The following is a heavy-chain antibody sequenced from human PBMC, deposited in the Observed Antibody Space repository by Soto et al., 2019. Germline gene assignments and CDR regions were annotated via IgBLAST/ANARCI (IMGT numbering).Heavy chain of an antibody. D-gene: IGHD5-12*01. CDR1: GFTFSSYW. CDR2: INSDGSTT. CDR3: VRVPTGGYAFSLDNY. Sequence: GGSLRLSCAASGFTFSSYWMHWVRQAPGKGLVWVSRINSDGSTTTYADSVKGRFTISRDNAKNTLYLQMNSLRAEDTAVYYCVRVPTGGYAFSLDNYWGQGTPVTVSS. V-gene: IGHV3-74*01. J-gene: IGHJ4*02.